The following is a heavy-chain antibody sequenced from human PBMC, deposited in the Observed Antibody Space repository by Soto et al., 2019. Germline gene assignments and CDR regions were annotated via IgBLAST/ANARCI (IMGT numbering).Heavy chain of an antibody. CDR3: PRGIHVWSGYPRYCLDY. CDR1: GIIFSDSA. J-gene: IGHJ4*02. CDR2: IRRKANNYAT. Sequence: EVQLVESGGGLVQPGGSLKLSCAASGIIFSDSALHWVRQASGKGLEWVGRIRRKANNYATTYAASVEGRFAIARDGSKNTAYLQMNGLKTEDPAIYYCPRGIHVWSGYPRYCLDYWGQGTLVSVSS. D-gene: IGHD3-3*02. V-gene: IGHV3-73*02.